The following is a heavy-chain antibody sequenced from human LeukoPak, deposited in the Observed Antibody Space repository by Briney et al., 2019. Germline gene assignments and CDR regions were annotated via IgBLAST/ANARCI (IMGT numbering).Heavy chain of an antibody. D-gene: IGHD6-19*01. CDR1: GFTFSDYY. CDR3: ARDPAVAGSDDYFDY. J-gene: IGHJ4*02. V-gene: IGHV3-11*04. Sequence: GGSLRLSCAASGFTFSDYYMSWIRQAPGKGLEWVSYISSSGSTIYYADSLKGRFTISRDNAKNSLYLQMNSLRAEDTAIYYCARDPAVAGSDDYFDYWGQGTLVTVSS. CDR2: ISSSGSTI.